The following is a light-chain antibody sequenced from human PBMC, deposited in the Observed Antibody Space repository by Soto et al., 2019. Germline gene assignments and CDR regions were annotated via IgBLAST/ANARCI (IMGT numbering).Light chain of an antibody. V-gene: IGLV2-14*03. J-gene: IGLJ1*01. CDR1: SSDVGGFNY. Sequence: QAASVSGSPGQSITISCTGTSSDVGGFNYVSWYQQHPGKAPKLMIYDVTNRPSGVSYRFSGSKSGNTASLTISGLQAEAEADYYCNSYTSSSTYVFGTGTKVTVL. CDR3: NSYTSSSTYV. CDR2: DVT.